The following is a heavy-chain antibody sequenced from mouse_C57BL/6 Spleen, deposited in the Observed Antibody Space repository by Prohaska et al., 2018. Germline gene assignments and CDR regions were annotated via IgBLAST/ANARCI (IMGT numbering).Heavy chain of an antibody. V-gene: IGHV1-26*01. CDR3: ARLFDY. CDR2: INPNNGGT. CDR1: GYTFTDYY. J-gene: IGHJ2*01. Sequence: SVKISCKASGYTFTDYYMNWVKQSHGKSLEWIGDINPNNGGTSYNQKFKGKATLTVDKSSSTAYMELRSLTSEDSAVYYCARLFDYWGQGTTLTVSS.